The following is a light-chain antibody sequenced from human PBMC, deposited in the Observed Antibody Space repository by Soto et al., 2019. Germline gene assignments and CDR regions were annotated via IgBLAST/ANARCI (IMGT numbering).Light chain of an antibody. V-gene: IGKV1-5*03. Sequence: DIQMTQSPSTLSASVGDRVTITCRASQNIYNYLAWYQQKPGKAPKPLIYKASTLESGVPSRFSGSGSGKEFTLTISSLLPDDFATYYCLQYSVTSSFGPGTKVDVK. CDR2: KAS. CDR1: QNIYNY. J-gene: IGKJ3*01. CDR3: LQYSVTSS.